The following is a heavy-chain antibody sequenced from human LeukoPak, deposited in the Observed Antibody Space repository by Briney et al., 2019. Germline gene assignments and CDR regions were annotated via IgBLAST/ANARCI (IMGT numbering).Heavy chain of an antibody. CDR1: GGSISSYY. Sequence: SETLSLTCTVSGGSISSYYWSWIRQPPGKGLEWIGYIYYSGSTNYNPSLKSRVTISVDTSKNQFSLKLSSVTAADTAVYYCARGERRLDFDYWGQGTLVTVSS. CDR2: IYYSGST. V-gene: IGHV4-59*12. J-gene: IGHJ4*02. CDR3: ARGERRLDFDY. D-gene: IGHD4-17*01.